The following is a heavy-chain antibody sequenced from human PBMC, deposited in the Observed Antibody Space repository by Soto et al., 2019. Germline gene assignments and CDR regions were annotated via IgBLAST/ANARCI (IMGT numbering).Heavy chain of an antibody. V-gene: IGHV4-59*01. D-gene: IGHD1-7*01. CDR1: GGSISSYN. CDR3: AREGLTGTIGLYYYYGMDV. Sequence: QVQLQESGPGLVKPSETLSLTCTVSGGSISSYNWSWIRQPPGKGLEWIGYIYYSGSTNYNPSPKSRVTISVDTSKNQFSLKLSSVTAADTAVYYCAREGLTGTIGLYYYYGMDVWGQGTTVTVSS. CDR2: IYYSGST. J-gene: IGHJ6*02.